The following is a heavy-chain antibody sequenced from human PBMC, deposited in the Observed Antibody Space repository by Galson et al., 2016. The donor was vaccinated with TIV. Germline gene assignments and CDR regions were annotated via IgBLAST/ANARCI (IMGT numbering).Heavy chain of an antibody. CDR3: ARIHRSYGMDV. J-gene: IGHJ6*02. V-gene: IGHV3-33*01. CDR1: GFTFSSYG. CDR2: ISYDGSDK. D-gene: IGHD5-18*01. Sequence: SLRLSCAASGFTFSSYGMHWVRQAPGKGPEWVAIISYDGSDKDYTDSVKGRFNISRDKSKNTLYLQMDSVRVEDTATYYCARIHRSYGMDVWGQGTTVTVSS.